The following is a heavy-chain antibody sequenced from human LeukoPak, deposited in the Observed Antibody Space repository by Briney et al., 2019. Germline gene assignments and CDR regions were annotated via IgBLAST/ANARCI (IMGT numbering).Heavy chain of an antibody. Sequence: SETLSLTCAVYGGSFSDYYWSWIRQPPGKGLEWIGEINHSGSTNYNPSLKSRVTISVDTSKNQFSLKLSSVTTADTAVYYCARIRTTVTTFVRYHYGMDVWGQGTTVTVSS. D-gene: IGHD4-11*01. CDR3: ARIRTTVTTFVRYHYGMDV. CDR1: GGSFSDYY. J-gene: IGHJ6*02. CDR2: INHSGST. V-gene: IGHV4-34*01.